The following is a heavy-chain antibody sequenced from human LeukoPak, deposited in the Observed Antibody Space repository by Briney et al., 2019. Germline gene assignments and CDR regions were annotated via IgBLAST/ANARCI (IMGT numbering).Heavy chain of an antibody. CDR3: ARHSGPVIPDGLDI. D-gene: IGHD4-11*01. V-gene: IGHV4-39*01. J-gene: IGHJ3*02. CDR2: VYYTGST. CDR1: GDSIHSSVYY. Sequence: PSETLSLTCIVSGDSIHSSVYYWGWVRQPPGKGLEWIGNVYYTGSTFYNPSLESRVTISVDTSKNQFSLKLSSMTAADTAVYFCARHSGPVIPDGLDIWGQGTMVTVSS.